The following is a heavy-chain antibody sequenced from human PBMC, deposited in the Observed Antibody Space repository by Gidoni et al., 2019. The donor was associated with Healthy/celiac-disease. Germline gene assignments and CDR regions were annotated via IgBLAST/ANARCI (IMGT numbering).Heavy chain of an antibody. CDR3: AKATVLPDY. V-gene: IGHV3-30*18. CDR1: GFTFSSYG. CDR2: ISYDGSNK. Sequence: QVQLVESGGGVVQPGRSLRPSCAASGFTFSSYGMHWVRQAPGKGLGWVAVISYDGSNKYYADSVKGRFTISRDNSKNTLYLQMNSLRAEDTAVYYCAKATVLPDYWGQGTLVTVSS. D-gene: IGHD4-17*01. J-gene: IGHJ4*02.